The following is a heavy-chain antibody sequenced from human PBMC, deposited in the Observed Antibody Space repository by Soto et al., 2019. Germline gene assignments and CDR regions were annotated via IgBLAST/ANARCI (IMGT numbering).Heavy chain of an antibody. V-gene: IGHV4-59*11. J-gene: IGHJ4*02. Sequence: SVILCVTCSVSGGTISSHYWSWIRQPPGKGLEWIGYIYYSGSTNYNPSLKSRVTISVDTSKNQFSLKLSSVTAADTAVYYCARRYGASFDYWGQGTLVTVSS. CDR1: GGTISSHY. CDR3: ARRYGASFDY. D-gene: IGHD4-17*01. CDR2: IYYSGST.